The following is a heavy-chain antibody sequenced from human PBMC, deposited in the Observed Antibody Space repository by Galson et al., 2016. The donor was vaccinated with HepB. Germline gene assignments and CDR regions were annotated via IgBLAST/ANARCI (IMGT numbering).Heavy chain of an antibody. D-gene: IGHD3-10*01. V-gene: IGHV3-7*01. Sequence: SLRLSCAVSGFTFNSYWMSWVRQAPGKGLEWVANMNQDGSEKYYVDSVKGRFTISRDNFKNTLYLHLNSLRAEETAVYYCARAVHGSGSYWDKWGQGTLVAVSS. J-gene: IGHJ4*02. CDR2: MNQDGSEK. CDR1: GFTFNSYW. CDR3: ARAVHGSGSYWDK.